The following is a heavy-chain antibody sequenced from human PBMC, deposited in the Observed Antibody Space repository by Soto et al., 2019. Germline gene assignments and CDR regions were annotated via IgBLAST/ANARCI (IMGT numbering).Heavy chain of an antibody. CDR2: IIPIFGTA. V-gene: IGHV1-69*01. D-gene: IGHD4-17*01. J-gene: IGHJ2*01. CDR3: ARIGDGDRYWYCDL. CDR1: GGTFSSYA. Sequence: QVQLVQSGAEVKKPGSSVKVSCKASGGTFSSYAISWVRQAPGQGLEWMGGIIPIFGTANYAQKFQGRVTMTAYESTSTGDMELSSLRSEDTAVYYCARIGDGDRYWYCDLWCRGTLVTVSS.